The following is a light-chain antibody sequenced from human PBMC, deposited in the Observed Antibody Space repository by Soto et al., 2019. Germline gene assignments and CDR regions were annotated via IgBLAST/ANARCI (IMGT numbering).Light chain of an antibody. CDR1: QSISNW. Sequence: DIQMTQSPSTLSASVGDRVTITCRASQSISNWLAWYQQKPGKAPKLLISKASNLESGVPSRFGGSGSGTDFTLTISSLQPDDFAAYYCQQYDSYPRTFGQGTKVEIK. J-gene: IGKJ1*01. V-gene: IGKV1-5*03. CDR3: QQYDSYPRT. CDR2: KAS.